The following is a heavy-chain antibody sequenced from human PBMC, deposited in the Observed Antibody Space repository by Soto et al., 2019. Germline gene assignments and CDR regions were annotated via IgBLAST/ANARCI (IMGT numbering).Heavy chain of an antibody. V-gene: IGHV4-59*08. J-gene: IGHJ5*02. D-gene: IGHD6-13*01. Sequence: SETLSLTCTVSGGSISSYYWSWIRQPPGKGLEWIGYIYYSGSTNYNPSLKSRVTISVDTSKNQFSLKLSSVTAADTAVYYCARAKYRAAAGIWWFDPWGQGTLVTVS. CDR1: GGSISSYY. CDR3: ARAKYRAAAGIWWFDP. CDR2: IYYSGST.